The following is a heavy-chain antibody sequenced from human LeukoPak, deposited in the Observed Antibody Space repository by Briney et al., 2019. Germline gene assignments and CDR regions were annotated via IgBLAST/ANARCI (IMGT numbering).Heavy chain of an antibody. CDR2: IYYSGST. D-gene: IGHD3-22*01. CDR3: ARGGDSSGYYGNSFDS. J-gene: IGHJ4*02. Sequence: PSETLSLTCTVSGGSISSSSYYWGWIRQPPGKGLEWIGYIYYSGSTNYNPSLKSRVTMSVDTSKNQFSLKLSSVSAADTAVYYCARGGDSSGYYGNSFDSWGQGTLVTVSS. V-gene: IGHV4-61*05. CDR1: GGSISSSSYY.